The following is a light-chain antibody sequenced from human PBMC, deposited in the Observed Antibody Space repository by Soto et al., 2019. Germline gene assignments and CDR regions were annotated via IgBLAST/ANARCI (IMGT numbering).Light chain of an antibody. J-gene: IGKJ1*01. CDR2: WAS. V-gene: IGKV4-1*01. CDR1: QSVLYSSNNRNY. Sequence: DIVMTQSPDSLPGSLVERATINCKSSQSVLYSSNNRNYLAWYQQKPGQPPKLLIYWASIRGSGFPDRFSGSGSGTDFTLTISSLQAEEVAIYYCQQYYSTPGTFGQGTKVEIK. CDR3: QQYYSTPGT.